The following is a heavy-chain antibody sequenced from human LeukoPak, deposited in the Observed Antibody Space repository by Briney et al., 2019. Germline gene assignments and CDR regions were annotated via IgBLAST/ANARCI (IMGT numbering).Heavy chain of an antibody. J-gene: IGHJ4*02. D-gene: IGHD6-13*01. V-gene: IGHV3-15*01. CDR1: GSTFSNAW. Sequence: GGSLRLSCAASGSTFSNAWMSWVRQAPGKGLEWVGRIKSKTDGGTTDYAAPVKGRFTISRDDSKNTLYLQMNSLKTEDTAVYYCTTSWGIAAAGMGFDYWGQGTLVTVSS. CDR2: IKSKTDGGTT. CDR3: TTSWGIAAAGMGFDY.